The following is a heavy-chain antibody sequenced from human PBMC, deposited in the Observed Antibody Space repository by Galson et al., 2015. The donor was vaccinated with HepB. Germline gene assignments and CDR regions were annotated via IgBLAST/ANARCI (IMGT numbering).Heavy chain of an antibody. Sequence: SETLSLTCAVYGGSFSTYYWTWVRQPPGKGLEWIGDINHSGSTNYNPSLKSRVTISVDTSKNQFSLKLTSVTAADTAIYYCARERITMVRGVTRFHYYMDVWGKGTTVTVSS. V-gene: IGHV4-34*01. D-gene: IGHD3-10*01. CDR1: GGSFSTYY. CDR2: INHSGST. J-gene: IGHJ6*03. CDR3: ARERITMVRGVTRFHYYMDV.